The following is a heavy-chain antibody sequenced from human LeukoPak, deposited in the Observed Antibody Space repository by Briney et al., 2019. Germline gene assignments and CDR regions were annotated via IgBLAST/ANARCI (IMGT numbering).Heavy chain of an antibody. J-gene: IGHJ2*01. V-gene: IGHV3-48*03. D-gene: IGHD3-10*01. CDR3: ARDLKGYYGSGSYYSRPDWYFDL. CDR1: GFTFSGYE. Sequence: PGGSLRLSCAASGFTFSGYEMNWVRQAPGKGLEWVSYISSSGSTIYYADSVKGRFTISRDNAKNLLYLQMNSLRAEDTAVYYCARDLKGYYGSGSYYSRPDWYFDLWGRGTLVTVSS. CDR2: ISSSGSTI.